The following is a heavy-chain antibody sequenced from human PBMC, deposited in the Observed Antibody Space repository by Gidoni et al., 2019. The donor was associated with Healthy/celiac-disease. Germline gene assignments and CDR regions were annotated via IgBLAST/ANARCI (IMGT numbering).Heavy chain of an antibody. CDR1: GFTFSSYS. Sequence: EVQLVESGGGLVKPGGSLRLSCAASGFTFSSYSMNWVRQAPGKGLEVVSSISSSSSYIYYADSVKGRFTISRDNAKNSLYLQMNSLRAEDTAVYYCAVDYGDSASWFDPWGQGTLVTVSS. CDR2: ISSSSSYI. D-gene: IGHD4-17*01. CDR3: AVDYGDSASWFDP. J-gene: IGHJ5*02. V-gene: IGHV3-21*01.